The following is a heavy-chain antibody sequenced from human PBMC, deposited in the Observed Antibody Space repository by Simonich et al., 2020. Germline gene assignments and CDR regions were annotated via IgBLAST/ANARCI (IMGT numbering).Heavy chain of an antibody. CDR2: VSAYNGNT. Sequence: QVQLVQSGAEVKKPGASVKVSCKASGYTFTRYGISWVRQAPGQGLEWRGMVSAYNGNTNSAQKLQGRVTMTTDTSTSTAYMELRSLRSDDTAVYYCARASRGTWWYYYFDYWGQGTLVTVSS. CDR1: GYTFTRYG. CDR3: ARASRGTWWYYYFDY. J-gene: IGHJ4*02. D-gene: IGHD2-15*01. V-gene: IGHV1-18*01.